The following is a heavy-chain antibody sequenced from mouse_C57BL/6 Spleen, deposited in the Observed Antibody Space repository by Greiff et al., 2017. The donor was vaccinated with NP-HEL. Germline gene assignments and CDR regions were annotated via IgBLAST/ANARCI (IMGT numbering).Heavy chain of an antibody. D-gene: IGHD3-2*02. Sequence: QVQLQQSGPELVKPGASVKISCKASGYAFSSSWMNWVKQRPGQGLEWIGRIYPGDGGTNYNGKFKGKATLTADTSSSTAYMHLSSLTSEDAAVYFCAGDEQVRPDYWGQGTTLTVSS. J-gene: IGHJ2*01. CDR1: GYAFSSSW. CDR3: AGDEQVRPDY. CDR2: IYPGDGGT. V-gene: IGHV1-82*01.